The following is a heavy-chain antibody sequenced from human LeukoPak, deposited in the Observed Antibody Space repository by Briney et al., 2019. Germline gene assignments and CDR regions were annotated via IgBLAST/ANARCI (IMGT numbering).Heavy chain of an antibody. CDR2: IIPIFGTG. J-gene: IGHJ6*02. CDR1: GGTFSSYA. V-gene: IGHV1-69*13. CDR3: ARDYGDYVEYYYGMDV. D-gene: IGHD4-17*01. Sequence: ASVKVSCKASGGTFSSYAISWVRQAPGQGLEWMGGIIPIFGTGNYAQKFQGRVTITADESTSTAYMELSSLRSEDTAVYYCARDYGDYVEYYYGMDVWGQGTTVTVSS.